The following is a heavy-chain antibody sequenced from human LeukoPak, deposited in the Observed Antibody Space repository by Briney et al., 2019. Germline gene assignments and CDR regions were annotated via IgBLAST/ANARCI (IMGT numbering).Heavy chain of an antibody. V-gene: IGHV4-59*12. CDR3: ARGAIFGVVTYYFDY. CDR2: IYYSGST. D-gene: IGHD3-3*01. CDR1: VDSMFSYY. J-gene: IGHJ4*02. Sequence: SETLSLTCTVSVDSMFSYYWSWIRQPPGKGLEWIGYIYYSGSTNYNPSLKSRVRTSVDTSKNQFSLKLSSVTAADTAVYYCARGAIFGVVTYYFDYWGQGTLVTVSS.